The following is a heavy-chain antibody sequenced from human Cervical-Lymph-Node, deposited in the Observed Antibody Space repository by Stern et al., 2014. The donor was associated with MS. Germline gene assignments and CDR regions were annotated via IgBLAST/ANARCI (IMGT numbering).Heavy chain of an antibody. J-gene: IGHJ3*02. V-gene: IGHV3-30*01. Sequence: VQLLESGGGVVQPGRSLRLSCAASGFIFSNYAMHWVRQPPGEGLEWVAVVSSDGANTYFADSVKGRFTISRDNSKNTLYLQMNSLKMEDTAIYYCAIQIWGQGTMVTVSS. CDR2: VSSDGANT. CDR3: AIQI. CDR1: GFIFSNYA.